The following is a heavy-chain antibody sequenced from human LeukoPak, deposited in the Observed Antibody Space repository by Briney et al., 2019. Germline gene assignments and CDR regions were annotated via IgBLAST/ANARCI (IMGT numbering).Heavy chain of an antibody. CDR2: IYTDGST. CDR1: GFTVSSHY. V-gene: IGHV3-53*01. D-gene: IGHD2-8*01. Sequence: GGSLRLSCAASGFTVSSHYMSWFRQAPGMRLEWVSAIYTDGSTYYTDSVKGRFTISRDNSKNTLYLQMNSLRAEDTAVYYCARDDGVFYFDYWGQGTLVTVSP. J-gene: IGHJ4*02. CDR3: ARDDGVFYFDY.